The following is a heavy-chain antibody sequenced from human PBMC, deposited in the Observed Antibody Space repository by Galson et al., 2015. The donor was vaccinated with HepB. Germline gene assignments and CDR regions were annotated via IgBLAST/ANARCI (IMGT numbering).Heavy chain of an antibody. CDR3: AQDLTYYYGSGSYFVGMDA. CDR2: ISWKSDFT. Sequence: SLRLSCAASGFTFEDYAMHWVRQVPGKALEWVSGISWKSDFTGYADSVRGRFTISRDNAKYSLYWQMNSLRTEDTALYYCAQDLTYYYGSGSYFVGMDAWGQGTTVTVS. V-gene: IGHV3-9*01. CDR1: GFTFEDYA. J-gene: IGHJ6*02. D-gene: IGHD3-10*01.